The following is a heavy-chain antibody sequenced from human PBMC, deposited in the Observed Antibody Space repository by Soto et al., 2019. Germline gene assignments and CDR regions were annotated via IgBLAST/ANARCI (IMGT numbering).Heavy chain of an antibody. CDR3: ARGRVLLWFGNPDY. CDR1: GFTFSSYG. CDR2: IWYDGSNK. J-gene: IGHJ4*02. Sequence: QVQLVESGGGVVQPGRSLRLSCAASGFTFSSYGMHWVRQAPGKGLEWVAVIWYDGSNKYYADSVKGRFTISRDNSKNTLYLQMNSLRAEDTAVYYCARGRVLLWFGNPDYWVQGTLATVSS. V-gene: IGHV3-33*01. D-gene: IGHD3-10*01.